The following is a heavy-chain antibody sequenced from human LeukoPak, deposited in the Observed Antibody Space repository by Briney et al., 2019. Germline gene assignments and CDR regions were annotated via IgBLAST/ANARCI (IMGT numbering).Heavy chain of an antibody. D-gene: IGHD3-16*01. J-gene: IGHJ4*02. V-gene: IGHV4-34*01. CDR1: GGSFSGYY. CDR2: INHSGST. CDR3: ARGGYDYVWGSYPYYFDY. Sequence: PSETLSPTCAVYGGSFSGYYWSWIRQPPGKGLEWIGEINHSGSTNYNPSLKSRVTISVDTSKNQFSLKLSSVTAADTAVYYCARGGYDYVWGSYPYYFDYWGQGTLVTVSS.